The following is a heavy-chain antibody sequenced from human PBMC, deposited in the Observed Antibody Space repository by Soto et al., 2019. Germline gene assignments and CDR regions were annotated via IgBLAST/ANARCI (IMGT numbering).Heavy chain of an antibody. J-gene: IGHJ3*02. Sequence: EVQLLESGGGLVQPGGSLRLSCAASGFTFSSYAMSWVRQAPGKGLEWVSGISGSGGSTYYADSVKGRFTISRDNSKNTLYLQMNSLRDEDTAVYYCAKDLRATPSRGVFDIWCQGTMVTVSS. CDR2: ISGSGGST. V-gene: IGHV3-23*01. CDR3: AKDLRATPSRGVFDI. D-gene: IGHD5-12*01. CDR1: GFTFSSYA.